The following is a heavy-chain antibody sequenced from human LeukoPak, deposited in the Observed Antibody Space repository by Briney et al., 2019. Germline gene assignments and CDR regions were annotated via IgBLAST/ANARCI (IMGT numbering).Heavy chain of an antibody. CDR3: ARNTYYYDSSGPIDY. D-gene: IGHD3-22*01. CDR2: IYYSGST. Sequence: SETLSLTCTVSGGSISSYYWSWIRQPPGKGLEWIGSIYYSGSTYYNPSLKSRVTISVDTSKNQFSLKLSSVTAADTAVYYCARNTYYYDSSGPIDYWGQGTLVTVSS. J-gene: IGHJ4*02. CDR1: GGSISSYY. V-gene: IGHV4-59*12.